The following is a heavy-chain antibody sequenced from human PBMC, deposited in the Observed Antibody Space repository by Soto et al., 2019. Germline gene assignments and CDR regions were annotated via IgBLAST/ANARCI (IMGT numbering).Heavy chain of an antibody. Sequence: SETLSLTCTVSGGSISSGGYSWTWIRQYPGKGMEWIGYIYHSGNTYFNPSLKSRVTISLDTSKNQFSLEVSSVTAEDTAVYYCAKDQLYIRGVIHNWFDPWGQGTLVTVS. J-gene: IGHJ5*02. CDR3: AKDQLYIRGVIHNWFDP. D-gene: IGHD3-10*02. CDR2: IYHSGNT. CDR1: GGSISSGGYS. V-gene: IGHV4-31*03.